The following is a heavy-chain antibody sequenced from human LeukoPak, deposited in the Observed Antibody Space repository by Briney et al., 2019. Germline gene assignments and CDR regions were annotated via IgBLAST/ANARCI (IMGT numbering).Heavy chain of an antibody. CDR3: ARVYWYSGIYYYYGMDV. V-gene: IGHV1-69*04. Sequence: SVKVSCKASGGTFSSYAISWVRQAPGQGLEWMGRIIPILGIANYAQKLQGRVTMTTDTSTSTAYMELRSLRSDDTAVYYCARVYWYSGIYYYYGMDVWGQGTTVTVSS. D-gene: IGHD1-26*01. CDR1: GGTFSSYA. CDR2: IIPILGIA. J-gene: IGHJ6*02.